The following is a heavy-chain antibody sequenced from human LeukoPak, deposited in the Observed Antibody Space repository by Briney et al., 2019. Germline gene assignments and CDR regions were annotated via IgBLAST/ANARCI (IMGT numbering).Heavy chain of an antibody. J-gene: IGHJ3*02. V-gene: IGHV3-21*04. Sequence: GGSLRLSCAASGFTFSSYSMNWVRQAPGKGLEWVSSISSSSSYIYYADSVKGRFTISRDNSKNTLYLQMNNLRAEDTAMYYCAREMYSGMYNDAFDIWGQGTKVTVSS. CDR1: GFTFSSYS. D-gene: IGHD1-26*01. CDR3: AREMYSGMYNDAFDI. CDR2: ISSSSSYI.